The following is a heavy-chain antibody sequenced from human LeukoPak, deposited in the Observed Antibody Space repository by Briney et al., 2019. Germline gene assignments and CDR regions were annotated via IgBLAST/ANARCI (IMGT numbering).Heavy chain of an antibody. J-gene: IGHJ3*02. V-gene: IGHV3-23*01. CDR1: GFTFSRFA. Sequence: GGSLRLSCAASGFTFSRFAMSWVRQAPGKGLDWVSGIRGSGGSAYYADSVKGRFTISRDNSKNTLYLQMNSLRAEDTAVYYCAREKYSSSSEGAFDIWGQGTMVTVSS. CDR3: AREKYSSSSEGAFDI. CDR2: IRGSGGSA. D-gene: IGHD6-13*01.